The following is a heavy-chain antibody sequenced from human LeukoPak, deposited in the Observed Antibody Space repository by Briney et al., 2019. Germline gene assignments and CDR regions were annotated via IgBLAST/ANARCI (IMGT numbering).Heavy chain of an antibody. Sequence: SETLSLTCTVSGGSIRSYYWTWIRQPPGKGLEWIGCISYSGSTDYNPSLESRITMSVDMSKNQFSLKLSSVTAADTAVYYCARAGHYYHGPGDPWGQGTLVTVSS. CDR3: ARAGHYYHGPGDP. J-gene: IGHJ5*02. CDR2: ISYSGST. V-gene: IGHV4-59*01. CDR1: GGSIRSYY. D-gene: IGHD3-10*01.